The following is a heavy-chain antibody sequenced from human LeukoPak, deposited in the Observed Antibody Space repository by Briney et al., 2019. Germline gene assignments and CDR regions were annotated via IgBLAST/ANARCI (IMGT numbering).Heavy chain of an antibody. J-gene: IGHJ4*02. Sequence: ASVKVSCKASGYTFTSCDINWVRQATGQGLEWMGWMNPNSGNTGYAQKFQGRVTMTRNTSISTAYMELSSLRSEDTAVYYCARMGRSGSYYAIDYWGQGTLVTVSS. D-gene: IGHD1-26*01. CDR3: ARMGRSGSYYAIDY. CDR1: GYTFTSCD. V-gene: IGHV1-8*01. CDR2: MNPNSGNT.